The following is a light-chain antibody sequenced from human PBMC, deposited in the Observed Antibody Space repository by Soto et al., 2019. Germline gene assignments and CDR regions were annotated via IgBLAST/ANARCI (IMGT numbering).Light chain of an antibody. Sequence: IVLTQSPGTLSLSPGERATLSCRASQSVSSSYLAWYQQKPGQAPRLLIYDASNRATGIPARFSGSGSGTDFTLTISSLEPEDFAVYYCHQYDSWTFGQGTRLEIK. V-gene: IGKV3-20*01. CDR2: DAS. CDR3: HQYDSWT. J-gene: IGKJ5*01. CDR1: QSVSSSY.